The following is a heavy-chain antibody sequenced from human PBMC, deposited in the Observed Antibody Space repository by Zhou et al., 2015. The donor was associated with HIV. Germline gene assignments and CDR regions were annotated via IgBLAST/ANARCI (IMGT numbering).Heavy chain of an antibody. V-gene: IGHV3-33*08. CDR2: IWYDGTDK. Sequence: QLQLVESGGGVVQPGRSLRLSCAASGFTVNRYAIHWVRQAPGKGLEWVAVIWYDGTDKYYADSLEGRFTISRDNSKNTLYLQMNSLRAEDTAVYYCARATVDWGQGTLVTVSS. D-gene: IGHD4-23*01. J-gene: IGHJ4*02. CDR3: ARATVD. CDR1: GFTVNRYA.